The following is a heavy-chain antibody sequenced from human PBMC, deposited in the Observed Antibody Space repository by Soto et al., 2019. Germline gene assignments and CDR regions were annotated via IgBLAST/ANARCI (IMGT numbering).Heavy chain of an antibody. CDR1: GGSISSISYY. Sequence: PSETLSLTCTVSGGSISSISYYWGWIRQPPGRGLEWIGSLFYSGSTYDNPSLKNRVTISVDTSKNQFSLKLSSVTAADTAVYYCARVGGLAVAGFVLVSPFDSWGQGTLVTVSS. CDR2: LFYSGST. V-gene: IGHV4-39*01. J-gene: IGHJ5*01. D-gene: IGHD6-19*01. CDR3: ARVGGLAVAGFVLVSPFDS.